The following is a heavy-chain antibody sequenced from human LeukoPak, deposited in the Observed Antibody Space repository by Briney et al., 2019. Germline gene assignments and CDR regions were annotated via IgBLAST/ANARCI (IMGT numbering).Heavy chain of an antibody. CDR2: IYHSGST. Sequence: PSETLSLTCSVSGYSISSGYYWGWIRQPPGKGLEWIGSIYHSGSTYYNPSLKSRVTIPVDTSKNQFSLKLSSVTAADTAVYYCARARRRDGYNYGFFWDYWGQGTLVTVSS. CDR1: GYSISSGYY. J-gene: IGHJ4*02. CDR3: ARARRRDGYNYGFFWDY. D-gene: IGHD5-24*01. V-gene: IGHV4-38-2*02.